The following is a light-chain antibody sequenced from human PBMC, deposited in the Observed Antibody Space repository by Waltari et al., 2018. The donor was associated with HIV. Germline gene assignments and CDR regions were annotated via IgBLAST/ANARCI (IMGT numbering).Light chain of an antibody. CDR3: CSYAGTYSVT. V-gene: IGLV2-11*01. J-gene: IGLJ2*01. Sequence: QSALTQPRSVSGSPGQSVTISCAGTSNDVGAFDYVSWFQQHPGKAPKLIIYDVHKRPSGVPDRFSGSKSGNTASLTISGLQPEDEADYYCCSYAGTYSVTFGGGTNLAVL. CDR1: SNDVGAFDY. CDR2: DVH.